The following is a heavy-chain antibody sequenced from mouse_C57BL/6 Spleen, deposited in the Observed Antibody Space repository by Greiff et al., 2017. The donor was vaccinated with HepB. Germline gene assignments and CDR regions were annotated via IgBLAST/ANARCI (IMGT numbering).Heavy chain of an antibody. D-gene: IGHD1-1*01. CDR1: GYTFTDYE. V-gene: IGHV1-15*01. Sequence: VKLQESGAELVRPGASVTLSCKASGYTFTDYEMHWVKQTPVHGLEWIGAIDPETGGTAYNQKFKGKAILTADKSSSTAYMELRSLTSEDSAVYYCTRGITTVVFDYWGQGTTHTVSS. CDR2: IDPETGGT. CDR3: TRGITTVVFDY. J-gene: IGHJ2*01.